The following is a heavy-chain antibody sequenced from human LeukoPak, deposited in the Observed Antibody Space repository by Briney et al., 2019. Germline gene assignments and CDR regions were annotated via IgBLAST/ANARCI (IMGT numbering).Heavy chain of an antibody. V-gene: IGHV3-20*04. Sequence: PGGSLRLSCAASGFTFDDYGMSWVRHAPGKGLEWVSGINWNGGGTGYADSVKGRLTISRDNAKNSLYLQMISLRAEDTAVYYCASWLRGVIGSFDIWGQGTMVTVSS. CDR3: ASWLRGVIGSFDI. CDR1: GFTFDDYG. D-gene: IGHD3-10*01. CDR2: INWNGGGT. J-gene: IGHJ3*02.